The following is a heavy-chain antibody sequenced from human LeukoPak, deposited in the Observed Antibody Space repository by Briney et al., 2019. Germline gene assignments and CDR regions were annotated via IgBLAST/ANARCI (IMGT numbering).Heavy chain of an antibody. J-gene: IGHJ6*03. CDR1: GGSISSYY. V-gene: IGHV4-4*07. Sequence: SETLSLTCTVSGGSISSYYWSWIRQPAGKGLELIGRIYTSGSTNYNPSLKSRVTMSVDTSKNQFSLKLSSVTAADTAVYYCAREYRGPDYYYYYYMDVWGKGTTVTVSS. D-gene: IGHD1-14*01. CDR3: AREYRGPDYYYYYYMDV. CDR2: IYTSGST.